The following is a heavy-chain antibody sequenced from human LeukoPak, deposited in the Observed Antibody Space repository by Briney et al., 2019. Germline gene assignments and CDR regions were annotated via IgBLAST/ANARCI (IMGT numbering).Heavy chain of an antibody. CDR3: ARGRCSGGSCYTFDY. CDR2: IGTAGGT. J-gene: IGHJ4*02. V-gene: IGHV3-13*01. Sequence: GGSLRLSCAASGFTFSSYDMHWVRQATGYGPEWVSAIGTAGGTYYPGSVKGRFTISRENAKNSLYLQMNSLRAGDTAVYYCARGRCSGGSCYTFDYWGQGTLVTVSS. CDR1: GFTFSSYD. D-gene: IGHD2-15*01.